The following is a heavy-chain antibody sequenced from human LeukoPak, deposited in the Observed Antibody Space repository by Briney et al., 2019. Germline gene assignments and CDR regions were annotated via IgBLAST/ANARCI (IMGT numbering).Heavy chain of an antibody. Sequence: SQTLSLTCVISGDSVSNNRAAWNWIRQSPSIGLEWLGRTYYRSKWYNDYALSVKSRITINPDTSKSQFYLQLNSVTPEDTAVYYCSREDWGGTFDIWGRGTMVTVSS. D-gene: IGHD7-27*01. V-gene: IGHV6-1*01. CDR1: GDSVSNNRAA. J-gene: IGHJ3*02. CDR3: SREDWGGTFDI. CDR2: TYYRSKWYN.